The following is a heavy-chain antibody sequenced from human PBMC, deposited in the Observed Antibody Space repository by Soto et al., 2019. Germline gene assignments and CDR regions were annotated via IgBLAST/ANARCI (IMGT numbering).Heavy chain of an antibody. Sequence: PGGSLRLSCAASGFIFKMYWMHWVRQSPGKWLVWISRIYNDGTYSDYADSVRGRFTISRDNVNDTLYLQMNNLRAEDSGLYYCTRGPRPISTGTGAYWGQGTQVTVSS. V-gene: IGHV3-74*01. CDR3: TRGPRPISTGTGAY. CDR1: GFIFKMYW. J-gene: IGHJ4*02. D-gene: IGHD3-10*01. CDR2: IYNDGTYS.